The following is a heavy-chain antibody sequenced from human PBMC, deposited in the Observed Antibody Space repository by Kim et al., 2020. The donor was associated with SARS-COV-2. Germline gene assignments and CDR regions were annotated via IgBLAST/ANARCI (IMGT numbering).Heavy chain of an antibody. CDR2: ISSSSSYI. D-gene: IGHD3-10*01. CDR1: GFTFSSYS. CDR3: ARDELITMVRGVPDY. J-gene: IGHJ4*02. Sequence: GGSLRLSCAASGFTFSSYSMNWVRQAPGKGLEWVSSISSSSSYIYYADSVKGRFTISRDNAKNSLYLQMNSLRAEDTAVYYCARDELITMVRGVPDYWGQGTLVTASS. V-gene: IGHV3-21*04.